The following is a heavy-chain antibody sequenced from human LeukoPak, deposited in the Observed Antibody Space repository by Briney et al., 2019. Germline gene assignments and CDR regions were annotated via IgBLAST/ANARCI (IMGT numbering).Heavy chain of an antibody. Sequence: GGSLRLSCAASGFTFSSYGMHWVRQAPGKGLKWVSVIYSGGTTYYADSVKGRFTISRDNSKNTLYLQMNSLRAEDTAVYYCARDSTSTGPFDIWGQGTMVTVSS. CDR3: ARDSTSTGPFDI. CDR2: IYSGGTT. CDR1: GFTFSSYG. D-gene: IGHD2-8*02. J-gene: IGHJ3*02. V-gene: IGHV3-NL1*01.